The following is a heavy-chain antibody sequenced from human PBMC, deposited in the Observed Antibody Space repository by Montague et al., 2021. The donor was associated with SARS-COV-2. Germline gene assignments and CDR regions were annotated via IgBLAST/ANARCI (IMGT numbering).Heavy chain of an antibody. CDR1: GGSVSSRSYY. CDR3: ARRGDYAGPRFDY. V-gene: IGHV4-39*01. D-gene: IGHD4-23*01. CDR2: IYYSGST. J-gene: IGHJ4*02. Sequence: SETLSLTCTVSGGSVSSRSYYWGWIRQPPGKGLEWIGSIYYSGSTHYNPSLKSRVTISVDPSKNQFSLKLSSVTAADTAVYYCARRGDYAGPRFDYWGRGTLVSVSS.